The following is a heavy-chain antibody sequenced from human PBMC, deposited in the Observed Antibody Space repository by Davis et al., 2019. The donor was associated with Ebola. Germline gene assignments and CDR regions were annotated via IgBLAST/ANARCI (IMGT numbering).Heavy chain of an antibody. D-gene: IGHD6-13*01. V-gene: IGHV1-69*04. Sequence: SVKVSCKASGGTFSSYAISWVRQAPGQGLEWMGRIIPILGIANYAQKFQGRVTITADKSTSTAYMDLSSLRSADTAVYYCARVPIAARRGYYYYYYGMDVWGQGTTVTVSS. J-gene: IGHJ6*02. CDR1: GGTFSSYA. CDR2: IIPILGIA. CDR3: ARVPIAARRGYYYYYYGMDV.